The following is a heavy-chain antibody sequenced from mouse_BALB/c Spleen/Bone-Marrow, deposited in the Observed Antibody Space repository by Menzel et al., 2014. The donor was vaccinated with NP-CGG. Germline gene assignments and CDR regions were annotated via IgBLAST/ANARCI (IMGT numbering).Heavy chain of an antibody. CDR2: SRNKVNDYTT. D-gene: IGHD2-1*01. CDR3: ARAVYGNFDY. Sequence: DVMLVESGGGLVQPGGSLRLSCATSGFTFSNFYMEWVRQPPGKGLEWIAASRNKVNDYTTEYSASVKGRFIVSRDTSQSILYLQMNALRAEDTAIYYCARAVYGNFDYWGQGTTLTVSS. CDR1: GFTFSNFY. V-gene: IGHV7-1*02. J-gene: IGHJ2*01.